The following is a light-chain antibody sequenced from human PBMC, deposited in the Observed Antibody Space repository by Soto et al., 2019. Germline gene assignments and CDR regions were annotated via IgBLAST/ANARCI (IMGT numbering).Light chain of an antibody. CDR3: ISYASNTTPV. V-gene: IGLV2-14*01. Sequence: QSALTQPASVSGSPGQSITISCTGTSSDVGGYNYVSWHQQHPGKAPKLMIYEVTNRPAGVSTRFSGSKSGNTATLTISGLQAEDEADYYCISYASNTTPVFGGGTKLTVL. CDR2: EVT. J-gene: IGLJ3*02. CDR1: SSDVGGYNY.